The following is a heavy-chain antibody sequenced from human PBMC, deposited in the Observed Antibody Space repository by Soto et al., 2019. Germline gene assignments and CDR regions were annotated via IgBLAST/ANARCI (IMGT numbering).Heavy chain of an antibody. CDR1: GFTFSSYA. CDR3: AKAQTYDILTGYLDY. CDR2: ISGSGGST. D-gene: IGHD3-9*01. J-gene: IGHJ4*02. V-gene: IGHV3-23*01. Sequence: GGSLRLSCAASGFTFSSYAMSWVRQAPGKGLEWVSAISGSGGSTYYADSVKGRFTISRDNSKNTLYLQMNSLRAEDTAVYYCAKAQTYDILTGYLDYWGQGTLVTVSS.